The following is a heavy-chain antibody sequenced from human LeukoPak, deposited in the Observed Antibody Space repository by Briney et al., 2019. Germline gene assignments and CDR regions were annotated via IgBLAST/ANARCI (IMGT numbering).Heavy chain of an antibody. D-gene: IGHD2-15*01. V-gene: IGHV1-46*01. Sequence: ASVKVSCKASGYTFTSYYMHWVQQAPGQGLEWMGIINPSGGSTSYAQKFQGRVTMTRDTSTSTVYMELSSLRSEDMAVYYCARDPPYCSGGSCYALCYMDVWGKGTTVTISS. CDR1: GYTFTSYY. J-gene: IGHJ6*03. CDR2: INPSGGST. CDR3: ARDPPYCSGGSCYALCYMDV.